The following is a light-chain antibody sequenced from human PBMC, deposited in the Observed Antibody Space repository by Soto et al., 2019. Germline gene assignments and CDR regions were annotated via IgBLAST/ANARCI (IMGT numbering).Light chain of an antibody. J-gene: IGKJ1*01. Sequence: ETVLTQSPGTLSLSPGERATLSCRASQTVRNSYLAWYQQEPGQAPRLLIYGASSRATAIPDRFSGSGSGTDFTLTISRLEPEDFVVYYCQQYGSSPWTFGQGTKVAIK. CDR1: QTVRNSY. CDR2: GAS. CDR3: QQYGSSPWT. V-gene: IGKV3-20*01.